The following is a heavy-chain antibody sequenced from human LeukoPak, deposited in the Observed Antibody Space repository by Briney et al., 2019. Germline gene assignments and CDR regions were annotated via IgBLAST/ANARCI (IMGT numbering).Heavy chain of an antibody. Sequence: QPGGSLRLSCAASGFTFSDFWMNWVRQAPGKGLEWVASIKQDGSEKYYVDSVKGRFSISRDNAKNSLHLQMNSLRAEDTAVYYSARDHTVDGLVFDYWGQGILVTVSS. D-gene: IGHD6-19*01. CDR1: GFTFSDFW. V-gene: IGHV3-7*01. J-gene: IGHJ4*02. CDR2: IKQDGSEK. CDR3: ARDHTVDGLVFDY.